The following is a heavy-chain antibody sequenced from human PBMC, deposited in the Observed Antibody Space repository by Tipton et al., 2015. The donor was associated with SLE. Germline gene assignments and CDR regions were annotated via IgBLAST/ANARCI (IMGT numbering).Heavy chain of an antibody. D-gene: IGHD6-19*01. CDR3: ARDRSRSGSDVFDY. J-gene: IGHJ4*01. CDR1: GYTFTTYY. V-gene: IGHV1-46*01. CDR2: VNPDTGGT. Sequence: QSGAEVKKPGASVKVSCKSSGYTFTTYYIHWVRQAPGQGLEWMGIVNPDTGGTSYAQRFQGRVTVTADTSSSTVCVELSSLRFEDTAVYYCARDRSRSGSDVFDYWGHGSLVTVSS.